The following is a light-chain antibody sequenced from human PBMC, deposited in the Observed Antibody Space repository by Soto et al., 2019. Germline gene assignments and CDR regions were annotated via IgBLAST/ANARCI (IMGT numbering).Light chain of an antibody. V-gene: IGKV1-39*01. J-gene: IGKJ1*01. CDR3: RESYHFLWGT. CDR2: GAS. Sequence: DIQMTQSPSSLSASVGDRVTITCRTSQSINTYLNWYQQKPGKAPKLLIYGASSLQSGVPLRFSGSGSGTAFTLTITTLQPEDVPAYSCRESYHFLWGTCGQGTKVEIK. CDR1: QSINTY.